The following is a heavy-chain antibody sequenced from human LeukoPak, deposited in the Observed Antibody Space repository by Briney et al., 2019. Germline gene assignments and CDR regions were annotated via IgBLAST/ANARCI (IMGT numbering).Heavy chain of an antibody. J-gene: IGHJ4*02. CDR1: GYTFTNYY. Sequence: ASVKVSCKASGYTFTNYYIHWVRQAPGQGLEWMGWINIDSGGTNYAQKFQGRFTMTRDTSISTAYMELFSLRSDDTAVYYCAKGDYYDSSGYTFDYWGQGTLVTVSS. CDR2: INIDSGGT. CDR3: AKGDYYDSSGYTFDY. V-gene: IGHV1-2*02. D-gene: IGHD3-22*01.